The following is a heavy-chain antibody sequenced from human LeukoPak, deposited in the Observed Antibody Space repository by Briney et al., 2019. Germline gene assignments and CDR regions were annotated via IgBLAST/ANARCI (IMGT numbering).Heavy chain of an antibody. CDR3: ATTRPYGTTWAGAFED. CDR2: VSFRGGT. V-gene: IGHV3-23*01. D-gene: IGHD5-24*01. CDR1: GFILSSHG. J-gene: IGHJ4*01. Sequence: GGSLRLSCAASGFILSSHGMSWVRQVPGKRLEWVSTVSFRGGTYYTDSVKGRFSTSRDNSKNTLLLQMNSLRVEDTAVYYCATTRPYGTTWAGAFEDWGQGTPVTVSS.